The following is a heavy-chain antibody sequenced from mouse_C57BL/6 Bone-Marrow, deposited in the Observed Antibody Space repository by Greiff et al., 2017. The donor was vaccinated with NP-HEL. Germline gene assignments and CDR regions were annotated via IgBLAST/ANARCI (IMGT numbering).Heavy chain of an antibody. Sequence: QVQLQQSGAELARPGASVKLSCKASGYTFTSYGISWVKQRTGQGLEWIGEIYPRSGNTYYNEKFKGKATLTAATSSSPAYMELRSLTSEDSAVYFCARGYYGSSPAWFAYWGQGTLVTVSA. CDR2: IYPRSGNT. V-gene: IGHV1-81*01. CDR3: ARGYYGSSPAWFAY. D-gene: IGHD1-1*01. J-gene: IGHJ3*01. CDR1: GYTFTSYG.